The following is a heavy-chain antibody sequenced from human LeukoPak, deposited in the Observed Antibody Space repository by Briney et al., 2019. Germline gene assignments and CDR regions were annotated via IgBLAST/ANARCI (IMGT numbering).Heavy chain of an antibody. Sequence: SETLSLTCTVSGGSISSGSYYWSWIRQPAGKGLEWIGRIYTSGSTNYNPSLKSRVTISVDTSKNQFSLKLSSVTAADTAVYYCARGYTAMATHWGQGTLVTVSS. V-gene: IGHV4-61*02. CDR2: IYTSGST. J-gene: IGHJ4*02. CDR1: GGSISSGSYY. CDR3: ARGYTAMATH. D-gene: IGHD5-18*01.